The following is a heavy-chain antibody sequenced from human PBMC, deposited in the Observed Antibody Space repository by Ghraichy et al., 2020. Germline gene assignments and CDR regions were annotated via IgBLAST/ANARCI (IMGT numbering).Heavy chain of an antibody. CDR1: GGSISSSSYY. V-gene: IGHV4-39*01. CDR2: IYYSGST. D-gene: IGHD1-26*01. Sequence: SETLSLTCTVSGGSISSSSYYWGWIRQPPGKGLEWIGSIYYSGSTYYNPSLKSRVTISVDTSKNQFSLKLSSVTAADTAVYYCARQVGATVDLDYWGQGTLVTVSS. CDR3: ARQVGATVDLDY. J-gene: IGHJ4*02.